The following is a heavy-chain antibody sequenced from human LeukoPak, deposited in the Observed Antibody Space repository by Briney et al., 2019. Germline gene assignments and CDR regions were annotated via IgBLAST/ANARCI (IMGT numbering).Heavy chain of an antibody. CDR3: AKAHRRDGFNYYYYYMDV. J-gene: IGHJ6*03. CDR1: GFTFSRYT. D-gene: IGHD5-24*01. V-gene: IGHV3-23*01. Sequence: GGSLRLSCAASGFTFSRYTMTWVRQAPGQGLEWVSAISGSGGSTYYADSVKGRFTISRDNSKNTLYLQMNSLRAEDTAVYYCAKAHRRDGFNYYYYYMDVWGKGTTVTISS. CDR2: ISGSGGST.